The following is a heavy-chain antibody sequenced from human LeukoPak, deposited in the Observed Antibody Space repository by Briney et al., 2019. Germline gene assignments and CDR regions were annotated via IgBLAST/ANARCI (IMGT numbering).Heavy chain of an antibody. CDR3: ARGSTMVRGVNPLGNYGMDV. Sequence: ASVKVSCKVSGYTLTELSMHWVRQAPGKGLEWMGGFDPEDGETIYAQKFQGRVTMTEDTSTDTAYMELSSLRSEDTAVYYCARGSTMVRGVNPLGNYGMDVWGQGATLTVSS. V-gene: IGHV1-24*01. D-gene: IGHD3-10*01. CDR2: FDPEDGET. J-gene: IGHJ6*02. CDR1: GYTLTELS.